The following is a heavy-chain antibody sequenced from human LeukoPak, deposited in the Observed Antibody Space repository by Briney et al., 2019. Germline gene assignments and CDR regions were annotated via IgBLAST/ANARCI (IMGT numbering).Heavy chain of an antibody. D-gene: IGHD3-3*01. Sequence: ASVNVSCKASGYTFTSYDINWVRQATGQGLEWMGWMNLNSGNTGYAQKFQGRVTMTRNTSISTAYMELSSLRSEDTAVYYCARGISYYDFWSGPLNNWFDPWGQGTLVTVSS. V-gene: IGHV1-8*01. CDR1: GYTFTSYD. CDR3: ARGISYYDFWSGPLNNWFDP. CDR2: MNLNSGNT. J-gene: IGHJ5*02.